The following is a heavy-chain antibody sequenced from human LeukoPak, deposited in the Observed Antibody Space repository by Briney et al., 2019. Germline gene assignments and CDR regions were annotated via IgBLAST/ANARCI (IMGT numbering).Heavy chain of an antibody. CDR2: TYIRSKWYN. CDR1: GDSFSGFTST. J-gene: IGHJ2*01. V-gene: IGHV6-1*01. D-gene: IGHD3/OR15-3a*01. CDR3: ARGTGSYWHFDL. Sequence: SQTLSLTCAISGDSFSGFTSTWIWIRHSPSRGLEWLGRTYIRSKWYNDYAFSVKGRITINPDTCKNQFSLQLNSVAPEDTAVYYCARGTGSYWHFDLWGRGTLVTVSS.